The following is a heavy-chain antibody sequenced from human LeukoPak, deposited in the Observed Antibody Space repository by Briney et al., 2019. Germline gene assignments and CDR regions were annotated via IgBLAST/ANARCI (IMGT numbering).Heavy chain of an antibody. CDR1: GGSISSGSYY. CDR3: ARGRSGYYDSSGYYGVYYYYYYMDV. V-gene: IGHV4-61*02. Sequence: SETLSLTCTVSGGSISSGSYYWSWIRQPAGKGLEWIGRIYTSGSTNYNPSLKSRVTISVDTSKNQFSLKLSSVTAADTAVYYCARGRSGYYDSSGYYGVYYYYYYMDVWGKGTTVTVSS. J-gene: IGHJ6*03. CDR2: IYTSGST. D-gene: IGHD3-22*01.